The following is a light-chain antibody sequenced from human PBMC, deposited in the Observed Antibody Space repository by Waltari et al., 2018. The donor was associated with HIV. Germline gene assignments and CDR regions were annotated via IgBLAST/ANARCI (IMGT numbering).Light chain of an antibody. CDR3: AAWDDSLNANWV. CDR1: SSHIGSNT. CDR2: SNN. Sequence: QSVLTQPPSASGTPGQRVTLSCSGSSSHIGSNTVNWYQHLPGTAPKLLIYSNNQRPSGVPDRFSGSKSGTSASLAISGLQSEDEADYYCAAWDDSLNANWVFGGGTKLTVL. V-gene: IGLV1-44*01. J-gene: IGLJ3*02.